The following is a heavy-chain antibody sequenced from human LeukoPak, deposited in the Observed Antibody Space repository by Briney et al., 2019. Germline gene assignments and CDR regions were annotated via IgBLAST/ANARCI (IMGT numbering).Heavy chain of an antibody. D-gene: IGHD2-15*01. Sequence: TSETLSLTCTVSGYSISSGYYWGWIRQPPGKGLEWIGNIYYSGSTFYNPSLKSRVTISVDTSKNQFSLKLSSVTAADTAVYYCARHNREDIVVVGKDAFDIWGQGTMVTVSS. V-gene: IGHV4-38-2*02. J-gene: IGHJ3*02. CDR1: GYSISSGYY. CDR2: IYYSGST. CDR3: ARHNREDIVVVGKDAFDI.